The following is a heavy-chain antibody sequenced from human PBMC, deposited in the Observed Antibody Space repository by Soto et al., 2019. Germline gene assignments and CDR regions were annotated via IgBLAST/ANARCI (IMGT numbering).Heavy chain of an antibody. J-gene: IGHJ6*02. CDR2: SVPIFGTA. D-gene: IGHD5-12*01. CDR1: GGTFNNYP. V-gene: IGHV1-69*13. Sequence: SVKVSCKASGGTFNNYPITWVRQAPGEGLEWMGGSVPIFGTANYALKFQGRVTISVDESTSAAYMELSRLRSEDTAVYYCARGRGYSGDDHYYYFDMDVWGQGTTVTVSS. CDR3: ARGRGYSGDDHYYYFDMDV.